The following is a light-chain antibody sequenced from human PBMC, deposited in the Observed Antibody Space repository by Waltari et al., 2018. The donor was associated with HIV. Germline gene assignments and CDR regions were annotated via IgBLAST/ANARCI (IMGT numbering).Light chain of an antibody. CDR3: SSYTSSSTLYVV. Sequence: QSALTQPASVSGSPGQSITIPCPGTSSDVGGYHYVSWYQQHPGKAPKLMIYEVSNRPSGVSNRFSGSKSGNTASLTISGLQAEDEADYYCSSYTSSSTLYVVFGGGTKLTVL. CDR1: SSDVGGYHY. J-gene: IGLJ2*01. V-gene: IGLV2-14*01. CDR2: EVS.